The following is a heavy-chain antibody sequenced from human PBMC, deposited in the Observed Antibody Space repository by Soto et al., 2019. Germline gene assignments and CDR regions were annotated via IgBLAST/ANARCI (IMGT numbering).Heavy chain of an antibody. J-gene: IGHJ4*02. V-gene: IGHV3-23*01. D-gene: IGHD1-26*01. Sequence: EVQLLESGGGLVQPGGSLRLSCAASGFTFSRYALSWVRQAPGQGLAWVSSICGDGATTFYADSVKGRFTASRDNSKNTLYPQMNSLRVEDTAVYFWATVPNGIPESSGSWGQVTLATVSS. CDR3: ATVPNGIPESSGS. CDR1: GFTFSRYA. CDR2: ICGDGATT.